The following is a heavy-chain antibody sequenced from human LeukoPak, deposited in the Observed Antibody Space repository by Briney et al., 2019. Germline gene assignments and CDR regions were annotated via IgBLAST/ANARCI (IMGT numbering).Heavy chain of an antibody. CDR2: IYPGDSYT. CDR1: GYSFTSYW. Sequence: GESLKISCKGSGYSFTSYWIGWVRQMPGKGLEWMGIIYPGDSYTRYSPSFQGQVTISADKSISTAYLQWSSLKASDTAMYYCARQKGYCSGGSCFVDYWGQGTLVTVSS. V-gene: IGHV5-51*01. J-gene: IGHJ4*02. CDR3: ARQKGYCSGGSCFVDY. D-gene: IGHD2-15*01.